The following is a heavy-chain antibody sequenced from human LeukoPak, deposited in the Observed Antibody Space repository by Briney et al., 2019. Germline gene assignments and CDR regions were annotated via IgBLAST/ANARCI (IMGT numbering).Heavy chain of an antibody. J-gene: IGHJ3*02. V-gene: IGHV1-2*02. CDR3: ARVPYINYYDSSGTGTAFDI. CDR1: GYTFTGYY. Sequence: GASVKVSCKASGYTFTGYYMHWVRQAPGHGLEWMGWINPNSGGTNYAQKFQGRVTMTRDTSISTAYMALSRLRSDDTAVYDCARVPYINYYDSSGTGTAFDIWGQGTMVTVSS. D-gene: IGHD3-22*01. CDR2: INPNSGGT.